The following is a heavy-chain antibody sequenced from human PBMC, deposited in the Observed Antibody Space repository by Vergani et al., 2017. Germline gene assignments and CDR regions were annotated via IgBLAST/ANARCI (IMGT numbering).Heavy chain of an antibody. CDR2: IGYDGRIK. CDR1: GFSFNTYG. J-gene: IGHJ5*02. V-gene: IGHV3-30*02. Sequence: QVQLVETGGGVVQPGGSLRLYCATSGFSFNTYGAHWVRQAPGKGLEWVAFIGYDGRIKYNVDSVKGRFTISRDNSKNTLYLQMNSLRAEDTAVYYCAKDPKQQLVLRFDPWGQGTLVTVSS. D-gene: IGHD6-13*01. CDR3: AKDPKQQLVLRFDP.